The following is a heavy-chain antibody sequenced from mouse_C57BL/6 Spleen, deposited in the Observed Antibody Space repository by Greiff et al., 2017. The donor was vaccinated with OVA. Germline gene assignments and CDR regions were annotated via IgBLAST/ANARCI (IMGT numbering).Heavy chain of an antibody. J-gene: IGHJ3*01. V-gene: IGHV5-17*01. D-gene: IGHD2-4*01. CDR3: ARPIYYDYAWFAY. CDR1: GFTFSDYG. Sequence: EVQLQESGGGLVKPGGSLKLSCAASGFTFSDYGMHWVRQAPEKGLEWVAYISSGSSTIYYADTVKGRFTISRDNAKNTLFLQMTSLRSEDTAMYYCARPIYYDYAWFAYWGQGTLVTVSA. CDR2: ISSGSSTI.